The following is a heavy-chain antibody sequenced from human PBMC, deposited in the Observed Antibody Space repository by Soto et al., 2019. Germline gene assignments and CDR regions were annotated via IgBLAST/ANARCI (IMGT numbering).Heavy chain of an antibody. CDR1: GGSISSGGYY. V-gene: IGHV4-31*03. J-gene: IGHJ6*02. D-gene: IGHD4-17*01. CDR2: IYYSGST. Sequence: PSETLSLTCTVSGGSISSGGYYWSWIRQHPGKGLEWIGYIYYSGSTYYNPSLKSRVTISVDTSKNQFSLKLSSVTAADTAVYYCAREPKTTVTTFYYGMDVWGQGTTVTVSS. CDR3: AREPKTTVTTFYYGMDV.